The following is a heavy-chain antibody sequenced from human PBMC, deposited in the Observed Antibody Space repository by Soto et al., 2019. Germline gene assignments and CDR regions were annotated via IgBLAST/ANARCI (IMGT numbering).Heavy chain of an antibody. V-gene: IGHV3-7*03. CDR2: IKQDGSEK. Sequence: GGSLRLSCAASGFTFSSYWMSWVRQAPGKGLEWVANIKQDGSEKYYVDSVKGRFTISRDNAKNSLYLQMNSLRAEDTAVYYCVAAGTPGYYYYGMDVWGQGTTVTVS. D-gene: IGHD6-13*01. J-gene: IGHJ6*02. CDR1: GFTFSSYW. CDR3: VAAGTPGYYYYGMDV.